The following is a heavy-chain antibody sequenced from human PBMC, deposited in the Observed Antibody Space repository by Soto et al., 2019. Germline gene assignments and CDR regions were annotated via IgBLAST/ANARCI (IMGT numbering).Heavy chain of an antibody. D-gene: IGHD6-13*01. J-gene: IGHJ4*02. V-gene: IGHV3-11*05. Sequence: PGGSLRPSCAVSGFTFSDYYMTWIRQAPGKGLEWVSYISSSTSHTNYADSVKGRFTVSRDNAKNSLFLQMNSLRAEDTAVYYCARGRGAAADYFDFWGQGTLVTVSS. CDR1: GFTFSDYY. CDR2: ISSSTSHT. CDR3: ARGRGAAADYFDF.